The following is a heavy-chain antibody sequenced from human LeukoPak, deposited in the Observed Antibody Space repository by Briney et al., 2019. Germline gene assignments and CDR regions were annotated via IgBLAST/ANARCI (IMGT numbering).Heavy chain of an antibody. J-gene: IGHJ6*03. V-gene: IGHV4-61*02. CDR3: ARGFNGREAHGELFSDYYYYYMDV. D-gene: IGHD3-10*01. Sequence: PSETLSLTCTVSGGSISSESYYWSWIRQPAGKGLEWIGRIYTSGSTNYNPSLKSRVTISVDTSKNQFSLKLSSVTAADTAVYYCARGFNGREAHGELFSDYYYYYMDVWGKGTTVTVSS. CDR2: IYTSGST. CDR1: GGSISSESYY.